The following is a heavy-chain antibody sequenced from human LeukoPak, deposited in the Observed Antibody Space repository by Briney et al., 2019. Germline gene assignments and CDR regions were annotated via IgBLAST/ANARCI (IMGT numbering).Heavy chain of an antibody. D-gene: IGHD6-13*01. V-gene: IGHV4-59*01. CDR2: IYYSGST. J-gene: IGHJ3*02. CDR1: GGSISSYY. Sequence: SETLSLTCTVSGGSISSYYWSWIRQPPGKGLEWIGYIYYSGSTNYNPSLKSRVTISVDTSKNQFSLKLSSVTAADTAVYYCARHGTWYSSRYAFDIWGQGTMVTASS. CDR3: ARHGTWYSSRYAFDI.